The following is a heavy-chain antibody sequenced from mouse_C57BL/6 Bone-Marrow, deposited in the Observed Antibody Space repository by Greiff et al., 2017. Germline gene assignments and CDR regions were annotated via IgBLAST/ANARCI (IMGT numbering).Heavy chain of an antibody. D-gene: IGHD2-1*01. CDR2: IYPGSGNT. V-gene: IGHV1-76*01. CDR3: ARNYPWYFDV. CDR1: GYTFTDYY. J-gene: IGHJ1*03. Sequence: VQLQQSGAELVRPGASVKLSCKASGYTFTDYYINWVKQRPGQGLEWIARIYPGSGNTYYNEKFKGKATLTAEKSSSTAYMQLSSLTSEDSAVYFCARNYPWYFDVWGTGTTVTVSS.